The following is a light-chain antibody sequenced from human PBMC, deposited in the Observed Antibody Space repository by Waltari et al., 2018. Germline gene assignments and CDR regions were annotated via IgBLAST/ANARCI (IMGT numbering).Light chain of an antibody. J-gene: IGKJ1*01. V-gene: IGKV3-20*01. CDR3: QHYLRLPVA. CDR1: QSVWRT. CDR2: GAS. Sequence: EIVLTQSPGPLSLSPGERHIVSCRASQSVWRTLAWYQQKPGQAPRLLIYGASNRATGIPDRFIGSGSGTEFSLTISGLEPEDSAVYYCQHYLRLPVAFGQGTKVEIK.